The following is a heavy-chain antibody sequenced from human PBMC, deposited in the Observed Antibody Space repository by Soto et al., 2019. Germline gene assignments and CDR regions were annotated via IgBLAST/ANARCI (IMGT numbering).Heavy chain of an antibody. J-gene: IGHJ5*02. CDR3: ARTNIAAAGTSVWFDP. D-gene: IGHD6-13*01. CDR1: GGSFSGYY. CDR2: INHSGST. Sequence: SETLSLTCAVYGGSFSGYYWSWIRQPPGKGLEWIGEINHSGSTNYNPSLKSRVTISVDTSKNQFSLKLSSVTAADTAVYYCARTNIAAAGTSVWFDPWGQGTLVTVSS. V-gene: IGHV4-34*01.